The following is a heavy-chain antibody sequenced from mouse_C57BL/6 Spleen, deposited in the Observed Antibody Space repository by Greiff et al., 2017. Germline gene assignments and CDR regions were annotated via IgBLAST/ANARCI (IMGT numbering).Heavy chain of an antibody. D-gene: IGHD3-2*02. V-gene: IGHV1-81*01. CDR2: IYPRSGNT. J-gene: IGHJ3*01. CDR1: GYTFTSYG. CDR3: ARRGAQATAWFAY. Sequence: QVQLQQSGAELARPGASVKLSCKASGYTFTSYGISWVKLRTGQGLEWIGEIYPRSGNTYYNEKFKGKATLTADKSSSTAYMELRSLTSEDSAVYFCARRGAQATAWFAYWGQGTLVTVSA.